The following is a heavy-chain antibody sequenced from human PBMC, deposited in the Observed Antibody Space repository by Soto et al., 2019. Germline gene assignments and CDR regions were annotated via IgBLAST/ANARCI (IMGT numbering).Heavy chain of an antibody. D-gene: IGHD2-15*01. CDR2: MNPESGNT. CDR1: GYTFTDYY. CDR3: TRIKEYCSGGPCPSGEYYFDY. J-gene: IGHJ4*02. V-gene: IGHV1-2*02. Sequence: QVQLVQSGAEVEKPGASVKVSRKASGYTFTDYYMHWVRQAPGQGLEWMGWMNPESGNTHFLQKFRGRVTMTRDTSISTAYMELSSLRSDDTAVYYCTRIKEYCSGGPCPSGEYYFDYWGQGTLVTVSS.